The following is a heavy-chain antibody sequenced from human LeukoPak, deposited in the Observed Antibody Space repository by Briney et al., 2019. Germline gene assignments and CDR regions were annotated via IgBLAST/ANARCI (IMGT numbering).Heavy chain of an antibody. V-gene: IGHV3-23*01. D-gene: IGHD3-22*01. CDR1: GFTFSSYA. CDR2: ISGSGGST. Sequence: PGGSLRLSCAASGFTFSSYAMSWVRQTPGKGLEWVSAISGSGGSTYYADSVKGRFTISRDNSKNTLYLQMNSLRAEDTAVYYCAKKESIAAAGKGYYYDSSGYYYRDWGQGTLVTVSS. CDR3: AKKESIAAAGKGYYYDSSGYYYRD. J-gene: IGHJ4*02.